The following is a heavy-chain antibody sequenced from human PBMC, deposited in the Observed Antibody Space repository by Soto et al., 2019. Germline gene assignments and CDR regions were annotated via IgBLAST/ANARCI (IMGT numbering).Heavy chain of an antibody. CDR2: IYYSGST. V-gene: IGHV4-59*01. J-gene: IGHJ4*02. CDR3: AREWGYYSDF. Sequence: PSETLSLTCTVSGGSISSYYWSWIRQPPGKGLEWIGYIYYSGSTNYNPSLKSRVTISVDTSKNQFSLKLSSVTAADTAAYYCAREWGYYSDFWGQGTLVTVSS. CDR1: GGSISSYY. D-gene: IGHD3-16*01.